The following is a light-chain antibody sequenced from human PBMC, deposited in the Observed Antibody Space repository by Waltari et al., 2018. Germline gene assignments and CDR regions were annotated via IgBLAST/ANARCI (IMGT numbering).Light chain of an antibody. CDR3: QHYDGVPPWT. Sequence: DIQMTQSPSSLSASVGDRVTITCQASRDINNYLNWYQQKPGKAPKLLIYDASTLETGVPSRFSGSGPGTDFVFTISRLQPEDIATYYCQHYDGVPPWTFGQGTRVDFK. CDR2: DAS. CDR1: RDINNY. J-gene: IGKJ1*01. V-gene: IGKV1-33*01.